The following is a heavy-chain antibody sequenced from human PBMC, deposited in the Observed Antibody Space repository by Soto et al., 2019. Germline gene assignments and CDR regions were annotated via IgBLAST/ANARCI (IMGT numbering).Heavy chain of an antibody. CDR1: GGSVNTDYW. J-gene: IGHJ4*02. D-gene: IGHD3-3*01. CDR2: VHRSAGT. Sequence: QVPLQESGPGLVKPSGTLSLTCAVSGGSVNTDYWWSWVRQPPGKGLEWLGEVHRSAGTNYIQSLACRATMAVDKSGNQVSLELPSVAAAGTAVYYCARGDYYRWVYWGQGTLVTVSS. V-gene: IGHV4-4*02. CDR3: ARGDYYRWVY.